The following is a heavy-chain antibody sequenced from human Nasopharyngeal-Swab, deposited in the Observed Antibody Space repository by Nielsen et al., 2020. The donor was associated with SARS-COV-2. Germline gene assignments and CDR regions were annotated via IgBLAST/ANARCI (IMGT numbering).Heavy chain of an antibody. CDR2: IYYSGST. CDR3: ARGVGFCTNGVCYNKDYYYYYYMDV. D-gene: IGHD2-8*01. J-gene: IGHJ6*03. Sequence: SETLSLTCTVSGGSISSYYWSWIRQPPGKGLEWIGYIYYSGSTNYNPPLKSRVTISVDTSKNQFSLKLSSVTAADTAVYYCARGVGFCTNGVCYNKDYYYYYYMDVWGKGTTVTVSS. CDR1: GGSISSYY. V-gene: IGHV4-59*08.